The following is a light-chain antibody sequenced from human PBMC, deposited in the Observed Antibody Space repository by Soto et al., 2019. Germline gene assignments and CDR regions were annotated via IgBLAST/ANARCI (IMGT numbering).Light chain of an antibody. CDR2: AAS. Sequence: DIQMTQSPSSLSASVGDRVTITCRASHSISTYLNWYHQKPGKAPDLLIYAASSLQSGVPSRFSGSGSGTDFTLTIPGLQPEDFTTYYCQQSYNTPPFGGGTKVDIK. CDR1: HSISTY. V-gene: IGKV1-39*01. J-gene: IGKJ4*01. CDR3: QQSYNTPP.